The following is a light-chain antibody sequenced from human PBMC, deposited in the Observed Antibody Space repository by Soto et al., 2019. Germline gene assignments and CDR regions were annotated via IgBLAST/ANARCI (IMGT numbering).Light chain of an antibody. V-gene: IGKV1-13*02. J-gene: IGKJ2*01. CDR3: QQFNSYPYT. CDR2: DAS. CDR1: QGISSA. Sequence: AIQLTQSPSSLSASVGDRVTITCRASQGISSALAWYQQKPGKAPKLLIYDASSLESGVPSRFRCSGSGTDFTLTISSLQPEDFATYYCQQFNSYPYTFGQGTKLEIK.